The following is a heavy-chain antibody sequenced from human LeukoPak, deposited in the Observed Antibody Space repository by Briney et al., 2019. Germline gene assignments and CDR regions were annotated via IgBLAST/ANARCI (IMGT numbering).Heavy chain of an antibody. D-gene: IGHD5-18*01. J-gene: IGHJ2*01. CDR1: GFTFSSYS. CDR3: ARGGIQLWSDLYWYFDL. Sequence: GGSLRLSCAASGFTFSSYSMNWVRQAPGKGLEWVSSISSSSSYIYYADSVKGRFTISRDNAKNTLYLQMNSLRAEDTAVYYCARGGIQLWSDLYWYFDLWGRGTLVTVSS. CDR2: ISSSSSYI. V-gene: IGHV3-21*01.